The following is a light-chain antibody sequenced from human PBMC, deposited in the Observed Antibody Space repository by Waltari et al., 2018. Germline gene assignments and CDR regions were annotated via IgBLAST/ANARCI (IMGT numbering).Light chain of an antibody. J-gene: IGKJ2*01. CDR3: QQTYTSLYT. V-gene: IGKV1-39*01. Sequence: DIQMTQSPSSLSASVGDRVTITCRTSQPINNYLNWYRQKPGKAPEVLIYGASTLHRGVPSRFSGSGSGTDFTLTISSLQPEDFATYHCQQTYTSLYTFGQGTKLEI. CDR1: QPINNY. CDR2: GAS.